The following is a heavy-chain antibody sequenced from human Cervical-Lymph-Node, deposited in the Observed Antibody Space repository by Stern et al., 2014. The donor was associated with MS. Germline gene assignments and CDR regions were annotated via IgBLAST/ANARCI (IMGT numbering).Heavy chain of an antibody. J-gene: IGHJ3*02. V-gene: IGHV6-1*01. Sequence: QVQLQQSGPGLVKPSQTLSLTCALSGDSVSSNRATWSWIRQSPWRGLEWLGRTYHRSRWYYDYALSVKSRVTISPDTSKNQFSLWLNSVTPEDTAVYYCARDVSSSPDAFDTWGQGTMVTVSS. CDR2: TYHRSRWYY. CDR3: ARDVSSSPDAFDT. CDR1: GDSVSSNRAT. D-gene: IGHD6-6*01.